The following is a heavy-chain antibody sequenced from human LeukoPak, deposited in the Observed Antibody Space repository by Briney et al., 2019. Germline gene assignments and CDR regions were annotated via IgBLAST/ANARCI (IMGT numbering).Heavy chain of an antibody. CDR1: GFTFSSYS. D-gene: IGHD5-12*01. J-gene: IGHJ5*02. CDR2: ISSSSSYI. CDR3: VRDPESGYDAWWFDP. V-gene: IGHV3-21*01. Sequence: KPGGSLRLSCAASGFTFSSYSMNWVRQAPGKGLEWVSSISSSSSYIYYADSVKGRFTISRDNSKNTLYLQMNSLRAEDTAVYYCVRDPESGYDAWWFDPWGQGTLVTVSS.